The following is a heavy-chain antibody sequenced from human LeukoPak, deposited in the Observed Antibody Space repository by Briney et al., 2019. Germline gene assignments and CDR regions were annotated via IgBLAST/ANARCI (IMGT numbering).Heavy chain of an antibody. V-gene: IGHV4-30-2*01. J-gene: IGHJ4*02. CDR1: GGSISSGGYS. Sequence: PSETLSLTCAVSGGSISSGGYSWSWIRQPPGKGLEWIGYIYHSGSTYYNPSLKSRVTISVDRSKNQLSLKLSSVTAADTAVYYCARARSSGWYFDFDYWGQGTLVTVSS. CDR2: IYHSGST. D-gene: IGHD6-19*01. CDR3: ARARSSGWYFDFDY.